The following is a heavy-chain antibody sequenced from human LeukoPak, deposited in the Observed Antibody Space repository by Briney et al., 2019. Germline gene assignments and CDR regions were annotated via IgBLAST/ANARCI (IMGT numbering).Heavy chain of an antibody. Sequence: PGRSLRLSCAASRFTFDDYALHWVRQAPGKGLEWVSGISWNSGSLGYADSVKGRFTISRDNAKNSLYLQMNSLRAEDTALYYCAPRYGGYGLRYWGQGTRVTVSS. CDR2: ISWNSGSL. V-gene: IGHV3-9*01. J-gene: IGHJ4*02. D-gene: IGHD4-17*01. CDR1: RFTFDDYA. CDR3: APRYGGYGLRY.